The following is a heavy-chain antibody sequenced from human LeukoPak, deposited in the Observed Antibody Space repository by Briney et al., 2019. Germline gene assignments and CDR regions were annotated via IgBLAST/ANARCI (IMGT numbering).Heavy chain of an antibody. V-gene: IGHV4-39*01. D-gene: IGHD4-17*01. CDR2: IYYSGTT. J-gene: IGHJ4*02. Sequence: PSETLSLTCTVSGGSISSGSYYWGWLRQPPGKGLEWIGSIYYSGTTYYNPSLKSRVTISVDTSKNQFSLNLSSVTAADTAVYYCARHSDYGDYLFDYWGQGTLVTVSS. CDR1: GGSISSGSYY. CDR3: ARHSDYGDYLFDY.